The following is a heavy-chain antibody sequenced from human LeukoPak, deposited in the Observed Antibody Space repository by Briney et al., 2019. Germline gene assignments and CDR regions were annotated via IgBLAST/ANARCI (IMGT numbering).Heavy chain of an antibody. D-gene: IGHD1-26*01. V-gene: IGHV3-74*01. CDR3: ARRRDSGSLQHFDY. CDR2: INSDGSST. CDR1: GFTFSSYW. Sequence: GSLRLSCAASGFTFSSYWMHWVRQAPGKGLVWVSRINSDGSSTSYADSVKGRFTISRDNAKNTLYLQMNSLRAEDTAVYYCARRRDSGSLQHFDYWGQGTLVTVSS. J-gene: IGHJ4*02.